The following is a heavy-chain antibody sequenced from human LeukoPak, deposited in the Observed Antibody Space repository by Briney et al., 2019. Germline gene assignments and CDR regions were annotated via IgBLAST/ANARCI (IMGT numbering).Heavy chain of an antibody. CDR3: ARGVAAAGPMN. CDR2: INHSGST. CDR1: GGSFSGYY. J-gene: IGHJ4*02. D-gene: IGHD6-13*01. Sequence: KTSETLSLTCAVYGGSFSGYYWSWIRQPPGKGLEWIGEINHSGSTNYNPSLKSRVTISVDTSKNQFSLKLSSMTAADTAVYYCARGVAAAGPMNWGQGTLVTVSS. V-gene: IGHV4-34*01.